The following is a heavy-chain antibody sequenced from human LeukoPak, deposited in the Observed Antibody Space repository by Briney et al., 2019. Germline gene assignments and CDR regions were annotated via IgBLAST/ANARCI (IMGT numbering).Heavy chain of an antibody. J-gene: IGHJ5*02. CDR3: ARVAGTTVFWFDP. D-gene: IGHD1-1*01. V-gene: IGHV4-61*02. Sequence: SETLSLTCTVSGGSISSGSYHWSWIRQPAGKGLEWIGRIYTSGSTNYNPSLKSRVTISVDTSRNQFSLKLSSVTAADTAVYYCARVAGTTVFWFDPWGQGTLVTVSS. CDR2: IYTSGST. CDR1: GGSISSGSYH.